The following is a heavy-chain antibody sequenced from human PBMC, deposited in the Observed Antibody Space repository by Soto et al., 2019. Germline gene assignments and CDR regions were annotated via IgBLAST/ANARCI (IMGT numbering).Heavy chain of an antibody. CDR3: AQFTIAAAGNYYMDV. Sequence: QVQLVQSGAEVQKPGSSVKVSCKASGGTFSSYTISWVRQAPGQGLEWMGRIIPILGIANYAQKFQSRVKITADKSTSTAYMELSSLRSEDTAVYYCAQFTIAAAGNYYMDVWGKGTTVTVSS. D-gene: IGHD6-13*01. CDR2: IIPILGIA. J-gene: IGHJ6*03. CDR1: GGTFSSYT. V-gene: IGHV1-69*02.